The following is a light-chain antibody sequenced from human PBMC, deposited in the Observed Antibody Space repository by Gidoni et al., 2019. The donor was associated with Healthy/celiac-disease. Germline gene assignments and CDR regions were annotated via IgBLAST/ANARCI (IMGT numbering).Light chain of an antibody. Sequence: NFMLPQPPPVSGSRGKPVTISCTRSSGSIASNYVQWYQQRPGSAPTTVIYEDNQRPSGVPDRFSGSIDSSSNSASLTISGLKTEDEADYYCQSYDSSNHRVFGGGTKLTVL. J-gene: IGLJ3*02. CDR3: QSYDSSNHRV. V-gene: IGLV6-57*04. CDR2: EDN. CDR1: SGSIASNY.